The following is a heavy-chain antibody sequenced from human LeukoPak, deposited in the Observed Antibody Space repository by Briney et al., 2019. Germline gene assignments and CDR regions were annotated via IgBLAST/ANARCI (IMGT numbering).Heavy chain of an antibody. CDR2: ISADNGNT. Sequence: SSVNVSCKAYVYTFTRYVLSWLGQPPAQRLDGMGWISADNGNTNYAQKLQGRLTMTTDTSTSTAYMQLRSLRSDDTAIYYCARDNGIAVAADYWGQGTLVTVSS. V-gene: IGHV1-18*04. D-gene: IGHD6-19*01. J-gene: IGHJ4*02. CDR1: VYTFTRYV. CDR3: ARDNGIAVAADY.